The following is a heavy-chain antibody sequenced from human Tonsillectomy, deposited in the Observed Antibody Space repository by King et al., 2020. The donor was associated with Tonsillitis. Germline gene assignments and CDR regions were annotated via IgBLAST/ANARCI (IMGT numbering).Heavy chain of an antibody. D-gene: IGHD1-26*01. CDR2: IIPIFGTA. Sequence: VQLVQSGAEVKKPGSSVKVSCKASGGTFSPYAISWVRQAPGQGLEWMGGIIPIFGTAKYAQKLQGRVTITADESTSTAYMELSSLRSDDTAMYYCARVLGARGAFDIWGQGTLVTVSS. CDR3: ARVLGARGAFDI. V-gene: IGHV1-69*01. CDR1: GGTFSPYA. J-gene: IGHJ3*02.